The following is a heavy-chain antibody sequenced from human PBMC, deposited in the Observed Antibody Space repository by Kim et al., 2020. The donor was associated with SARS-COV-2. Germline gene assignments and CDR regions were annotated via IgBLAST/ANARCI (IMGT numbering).Heavy chain of an antibody. J-gene: IGHJ6*02. CDR1: GFTFDDYA. D-gene: IGHD3-3*01. CDR2: ISWNSGSI. V-gene: IGHV3-9*01. Sequence: GGSLRLSCAASGFTFDDYAMHWVRQAPGKGLEWVSGISWNSGSIGYADSVKGRFTISRDNAKNSLYLQMNSLRAEDTALYYCAKDRDFWSCYSRRPTGRGMDVWGQGTTVTVSS. CDR3: AKDRDFWSCYSRRPTGRGMDV.